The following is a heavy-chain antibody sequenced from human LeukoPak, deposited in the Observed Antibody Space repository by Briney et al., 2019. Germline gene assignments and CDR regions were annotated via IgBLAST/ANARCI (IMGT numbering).Heavy chain of an antibody. CDR3: AREVFEGQRQSDAFDV. V-gene: IGHV3-74*01. J-gene: IGHJ3*01. D-gene: IGHD6-25*01. CDR2: VNGPGDWT. CDR1: GFTFSSHW. Sequence: GGSLRLSCAASGFTFSSHWMHRVRQAPGEGLVWVSRVNGPGDWTHYADSVRGRFIISRDNAENTISLQMNNLRAEDTAVYFCAREVFEGQRQSDAFDVWGQGTMVTVSS.